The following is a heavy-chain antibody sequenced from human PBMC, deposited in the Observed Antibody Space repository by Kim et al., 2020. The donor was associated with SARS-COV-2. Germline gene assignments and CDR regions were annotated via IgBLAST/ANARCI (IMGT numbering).Heavy chain of an antibody. Sequence: SGPTLVNPTQTLTLTCTFSGFSLSSSPVGVGWIRQPPGKALEWLALIYWDDDKRYSPSLKSRLTITKDTSKNQMVLTVTNMDPVDTATYYCAHSVAYCGGDCFGYWYFDLWGRGTLVTVSS. CDR3: AHSVAYCGGDCFGYWYFDL. D-gene: IGHD2-21*02. V-gene: IGHV2-5*02. CDR2: IYWDDDK. CDR1: GFSLSSSPVG. J-gene: IGHJ2*01.